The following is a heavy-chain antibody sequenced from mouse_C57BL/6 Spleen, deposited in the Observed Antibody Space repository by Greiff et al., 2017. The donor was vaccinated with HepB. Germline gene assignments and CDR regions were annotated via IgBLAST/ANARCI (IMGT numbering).Heavy chain of an antibody. CDR3: AREEDGYSPFAY. J-gene: IGHJ3*01. Sequence: EVKVVESGGGLVKPGGSLKLSCAASGFTFSSYAMSWVRQTPEKRLEWVATISDGGSYTYYPDNVKGRFTISRDNAKNNLYLQMSHLKSEDTAMYYCAREEDGYSPFAYWGQGTLVTVSA. D-gene: IGHD2-3*01. CDR1: GFTFSSYA. CDR2: ISDGGSYT. V-gene: IGHV5-4*01.